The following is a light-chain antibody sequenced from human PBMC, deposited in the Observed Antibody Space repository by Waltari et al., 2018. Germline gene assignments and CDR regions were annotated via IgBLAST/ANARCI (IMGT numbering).Light chain of an antibody. CDR3: QQYYAPLRT. CDR1: QSIFYSSNNKNY. V-gene: IGKV4-1*01. J-gene: IGKJ1*01. Sequence: DIVMTQSPDSLAVSLGERATINCKSSQSIFYSSNNKNYLAWYQQKPGPSPKLLISWASTRESGVPDRFSGSGSGTDFTLTISSLQAEDVAVYYCQQYYAPLRTFGQGTKVEVK. CDR2: WAS.